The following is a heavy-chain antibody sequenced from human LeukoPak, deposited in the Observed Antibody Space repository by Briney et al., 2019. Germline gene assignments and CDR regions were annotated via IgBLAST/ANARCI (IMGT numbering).Heavy chain of an antibody. J-gene: IGHJ4*02. CDR3: ARGIVVVVAAIGYFDY. Sequence: GGSLRLSCAASGFTFSSSWMSWVRQAPGKGLEWVADIKQDGSQKYYVDSVKGRFTISRDNAKNSLYLQMNSLRAEDTAVYYCARGIVVVVAAIGYFDYWAQGTLVTVSS. CDR2: IKQDGSQK. V-gene: IGHV3-7*03. CDR1: GFTFSSSW. D-gene: IGHD2-15*01.